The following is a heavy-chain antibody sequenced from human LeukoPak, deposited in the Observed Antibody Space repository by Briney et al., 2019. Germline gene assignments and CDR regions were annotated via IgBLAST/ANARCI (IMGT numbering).Heavy chain of an antibody. CDR2: IYYSGST. J-gene: IGHJ6*02. CDR3: ARERLPRGYYYYGMDV. D-gene: IGHD4-11*01. CDR1: GGSISSYY. Sequence: SETLSLTCTVSGGSISSYYWSWIRQPPGKGLEWIGYIYYSGSTNYNPSLKSRVTISVDTSKNQFSLKLSSVTAADTAVYYCARERLPRGYYYYGMDVWSQGTTVTVSS. V-gene: IGHV4-59*01.